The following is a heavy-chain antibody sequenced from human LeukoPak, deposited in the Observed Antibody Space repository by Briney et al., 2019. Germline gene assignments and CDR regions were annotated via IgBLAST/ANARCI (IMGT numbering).Heavy chain of an antibody. Sequence: ASVKVSCKASGYTFTSYYMHWVRQAPGQGLEWVGIINPSGGSTSYAQKFQGRVTMTRDTSTSTVYMELSSLRSEDTAGYYCAASDYGGNWYFDLWGRGTLVTVSS. V-gene: IGHV1-46*01. CDR2: INPSGGST. CDR1: GYTFTSYY. CDR3: AASDYGGNWYFDL. J-gene: IGHJ2*01. D-gene: IGHD4-23*01.